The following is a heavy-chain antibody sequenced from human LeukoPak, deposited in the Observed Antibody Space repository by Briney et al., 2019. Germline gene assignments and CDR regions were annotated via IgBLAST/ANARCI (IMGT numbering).Heavy chain of an antibody. V-gene: IGHV4-34*01. CDR2: INHSGCT. Sequence: SSETLSLTCAVYGGSFSGYYWSWIRQPPGKGLEWIGEINHSGCTNYNPSLKSRVTISVDTSKNQFSLKLSSVTAADTAVYYCARGSSGYRSPGYWGQGTLVTVSS. CDR3: ARGSSGYRSPGY. CDR1: GGSFSGYY. D-gene: IGHD3-22*01. J-gene: IGHJ4*02.